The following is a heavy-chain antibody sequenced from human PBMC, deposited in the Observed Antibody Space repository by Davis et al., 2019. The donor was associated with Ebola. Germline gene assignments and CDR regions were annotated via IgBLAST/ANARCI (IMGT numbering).Heavy chain of an antibody. D-gene: IGHD3-16*01. CDR1: GFTFRSYW. CDR3: ARETYFDFILGSPMEY. CDR2: IKEDGSDK. J-gene: IGHJ4*02. V-gene: IGHV3-7*01. Sequence: PGGSLRLSCAASGFTFRSYWMSWVRQAPGKGLEWVAKIKEDGSDKYYVDSVKGRFTISRDNAKNSLYLQMNSLRVEDTAVYYCARETYFDFILGSPMEYWGQGALVTVSS.